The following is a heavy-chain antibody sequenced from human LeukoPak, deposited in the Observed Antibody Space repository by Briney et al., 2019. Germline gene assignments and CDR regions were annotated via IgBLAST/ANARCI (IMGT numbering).Heavy chain of an antibody. J-gene: IGHJ6*03. V-gene: IGHV3-30*01. CDR1: GFTFSSYA. Sequence: GRSLRLSCAASGFTFSSYAMHWVRQAPGKGLEWVTVISYDGSNKYYADSVKGRFTISRDNSKNTLYLQMNSLRAEDTAVYYCARVRDGGGFYYYYYMDVWGKGTTVTVSS. D-gene: IGHD5-24*01. CDR3: ARVRDGGGFYYYYYMDV. CDR2: ISYDGSNK.